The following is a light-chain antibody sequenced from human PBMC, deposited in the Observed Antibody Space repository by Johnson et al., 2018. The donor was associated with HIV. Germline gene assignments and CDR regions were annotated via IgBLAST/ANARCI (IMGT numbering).Light chain of an antibody. J-gene: IGLJ1*01. Sequence: HSVLTQPPSVSAAPGQKITVSCSGSSSNIGNNYVSWYQQLPGTAPKLLIFKNNERPSVIPDRFSGSKSGTSATLGITGLQTGDEADYYCGTWDSSLSAYVSGTGTKVTVL. CDR3: GTWDSSLSAYV. V-gene: IGLV1-51*02. CDR1: SSNIGNNY. CDR2: KNN.